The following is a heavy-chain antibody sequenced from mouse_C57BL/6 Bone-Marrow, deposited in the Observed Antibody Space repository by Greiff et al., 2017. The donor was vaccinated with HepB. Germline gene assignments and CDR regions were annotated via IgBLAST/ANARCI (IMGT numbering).Heavy chain of an antibody. Sequence: VKLQQPGAELVMPGASVKLSCKASGYTFTSYWMHWVKQRPGQGLEWIGEIDPSDSYTNYNQKFKGKSTLTVDKSSSTAYMQLSSLTSEDSAVYYCAVRYPDVWGTGTTVTVSS. V-gene: IGHV1-69*01. CDR3: AVRYPDV. J-gene: IGHJ1*03. CDR2: IDPSDSYT. CDR1: GYTFTSYW.